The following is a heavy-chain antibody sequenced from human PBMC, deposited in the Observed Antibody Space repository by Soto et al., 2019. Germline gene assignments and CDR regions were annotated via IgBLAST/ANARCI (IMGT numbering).Heavy chain of an antibody. CDR1: GGSFSGYY. D-gene: IGHD3-10*01. CDR2: INHSGST. V-gene: IGHV4-34*01. J-gene: IGHJ4*02. CDR3: ARGLSMVRGVPFDY. Sequence: SETLSLTCAVYGGSFSGYYWSWIRQPPGKGLEWIGEINHSGSTNYNPSLKSRVTISVDTSKNQFSLKLSSVTAADTAAYYCARGLSMVRGVPFDYWGQGTLVTVS.